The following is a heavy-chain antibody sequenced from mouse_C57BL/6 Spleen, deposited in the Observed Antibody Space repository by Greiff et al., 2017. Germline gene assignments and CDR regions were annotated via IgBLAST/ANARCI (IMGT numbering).Heavy chain of an antibody. Sequence: EVQLVESGGGLVKPGGSLKLSCAASGFTFSSYTMSWVRQTPEKGLEWVATISGGCGNNYYPDSVKGRFTISSDNAKNTLYLQMSSLRSEDTALYYCARRAYYSHYFDYWGQGTTLTVSS. J-gene: IGHJ2*01. V-gene: IGHV5-9*01. CDR2: ISGGCGNN. D-gene: IGHD2-12*01. CDR1: GFTFSSYT. CDR3: ARRAYYSHYFDY.